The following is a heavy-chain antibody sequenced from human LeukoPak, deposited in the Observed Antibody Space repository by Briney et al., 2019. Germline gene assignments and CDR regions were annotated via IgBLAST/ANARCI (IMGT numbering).Heavy chain of an antibody. J-gene: IGHJ4*02. D-gene: IGHD3-10*01. Sequence: SVKVSCKASGYTFTSYGISWVRQAPGQGLEWMGRFSPSLGTTKYAQNVQGRVTITTDESTSTVYMELSSLRFDDTAVYYCLGEFGARGRGTLVIVSS. CDR1: GYTFTSYG. CDR3: LGEFGA. V-gene: IGHV1-69*11. CDR2: FSPSLGTT.